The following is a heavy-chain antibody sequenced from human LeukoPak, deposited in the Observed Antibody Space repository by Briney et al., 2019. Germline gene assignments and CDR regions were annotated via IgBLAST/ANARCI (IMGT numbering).Heavy chain of an antibody. V-gene: IGHV3-23*01. CDR1: GFTFSSYA. CDR3: AKGSASSRPYYFDC. CDR2: ISGSGGST. J-gene: IGHJ4*02. Sequence: PGGSLRLSCAASGFTFSSYAMSWVRQAPGKGLEWVSAISGSGGSTYYADYVKGRFTISRDNSKNTLDLQMSSLRAEDTAVYFCAKGSASSRPYYFDCWGQGALVTVSS. D-gene: IGHD3-16*01.